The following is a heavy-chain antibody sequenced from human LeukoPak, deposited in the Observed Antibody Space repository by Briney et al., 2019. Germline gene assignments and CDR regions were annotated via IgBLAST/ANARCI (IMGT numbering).Heavy chain of an antibody. CDR1: GYSISGGYY. D-gene: IGHD5-12*01. V-gene: IGHV4-38-2*02. CDR2: IYHGGST. J-gene: IGHJ5*02. Sequence: PSETLSLTCTVSGYSISGGYYWGWIRQPPGKGLEWIGTIYHGGSTYYNPSLEGRVTISLDTSKNHFSLNLTSVTAADTAMYYCASYSGYETNWFDPWGQGTLVTVSS. CDR3: ASYSGYETNWFDP.